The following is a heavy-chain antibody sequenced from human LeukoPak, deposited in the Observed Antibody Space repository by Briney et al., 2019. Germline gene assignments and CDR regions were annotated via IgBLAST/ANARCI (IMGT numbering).Heavy chain of an antibody. J-gene: IGHJ4*02. V-gene: IGHV3-23*01. CDR1: GFTFSIYA. CDR2: ISGGGDST. CDR3: ASTPRLYYYGSGSFFGY. Sequence: GGSLRLSYSASGFTFSIYAMNWVRQAPGKGLEWVSAISGGGDSTYYADSVKGRFTISRDNSKNTLYLQMNSLRAGDTAIYYCASTPRLYYYGSGSFFGYWGQGTLVTVSS. D-gene: IGHD3-10*01.